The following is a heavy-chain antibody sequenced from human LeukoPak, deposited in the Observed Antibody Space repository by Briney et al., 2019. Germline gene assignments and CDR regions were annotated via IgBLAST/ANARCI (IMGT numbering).Heavy chain of an antibody. Sequence: PSETLSLTCAVYGGSFSNHYWSWIRQPPGKGLEWIGEINPSGSTNYNPSLKSRVTISVDTSKNQFSLKVSSVTAADTAVYYCARHSSFRGNFQHWGQGTLVTVAS. J-gene: IGHJ1*01. CDR1: GGSFSNHY. V-gene: IGHV4-34*01. CDR3: ARHSSFRGNFQH. D-gene: IGHD3-10*01. CDR2: INPSGST.